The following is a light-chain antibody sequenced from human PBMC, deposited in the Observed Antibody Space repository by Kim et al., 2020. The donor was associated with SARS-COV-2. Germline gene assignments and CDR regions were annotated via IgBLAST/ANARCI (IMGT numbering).Light chain of an antibody. CDR3: QSWDSSTVV. Sequence: SYELTQPPSVSVSPGQTASISCSGDKLGYKYACWYQQKPGQSPVLVIYQDSQRPSGIPERFSGSNSGNTATLTISGTQAMDEADYYCQSWDSSTVVFGGGTQLTVL. V-gene: IGLV3-1*01. CDR1: KLGYKY. J-gene: IGLJ2*01. CDR2: QDS.